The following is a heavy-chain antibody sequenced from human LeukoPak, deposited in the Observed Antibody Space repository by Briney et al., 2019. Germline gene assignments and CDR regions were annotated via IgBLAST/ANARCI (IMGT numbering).Heavy chain of an antibody. CDR3: ARAGWGCSSTSCYKVDWFDP. Sequence: ASVKVSCKASGYTFTGYYMHWVRQAPGQGLEWMGWINPNSGGTNYAQKFQGRVTMTRDTSISTAYMEPSRLRSDDTAVYYCARAGWGCSSTSCYKVDWFDPWGQGTLVTVSS. V-gene: IGHV1-2*02. J-gene: IGHJ5*02. CDR1: GYTFTGYY. CDR2: INPNSGGT. D-gene: IGHD2-2*02.